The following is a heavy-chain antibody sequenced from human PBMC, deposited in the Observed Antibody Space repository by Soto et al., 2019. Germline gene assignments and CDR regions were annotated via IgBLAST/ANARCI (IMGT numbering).Heavy chain of an antibody. J-gene: IGHJ6*02. D-gene: IGHD1-1*01. CDR1: VGSIVTVSYY. CDR2: IYYSGNT. Sequence: ASETLSLTCTVSVGSIVTVSYYWGWIREPPGKGLEWLGHIYYSGNTYYPPSLKSRVTISVDTSKNQFSLRLSSVTAADTAVYYCARLPQEYNYYGMDVWGQGTTVTVSS. CDR3: ARLPQEYNYYGMDV. V-gene: IGHV4-39*01.